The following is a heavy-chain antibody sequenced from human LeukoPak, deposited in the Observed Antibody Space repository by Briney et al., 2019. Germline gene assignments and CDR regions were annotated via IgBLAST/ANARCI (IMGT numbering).Heavy chain of an antibody. CDR2: ISGSGGST. Sequence: GGSLRLSCAASGFTFSSFVMSWVRQAPGKGLEWVSTISGSGGSTYYADSVKGRFTISRVNSKSTLSLQMNGLRADDTAIYYCAKVAYYFGSGTYHFPDYWGQGILVTVSS. J-gene: IGHJ4*02. V-gene: IGHV3-23*01. CDR3: AKVAYYFGSGTYHFPDY. CDR1: GFTFSSFV. D-gene: IGHD3-10*01.